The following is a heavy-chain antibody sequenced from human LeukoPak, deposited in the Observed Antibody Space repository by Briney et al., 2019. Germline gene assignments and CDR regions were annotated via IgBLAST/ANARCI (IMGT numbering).Heavy chain of an antibody. V-gene: IGHV1-69*01. Sequence: GASVKVSCKASGGTFSSYAISWVRQAPGQGLEWMGGIIPIFGTANYAQKFQGRVTITADESTSTAYMELSSLRSEDTAVYYCARDPGRSVDPYYYYYGMDVWGQGTTVTVSS. CDR2: IIPIFGTA. D-gene: IGHD4-23*01. CDR1: GGTFSSYA. CDR3: ARDPGRSVDPYYYYYGMDV. J-gene: IGHJ6*02.